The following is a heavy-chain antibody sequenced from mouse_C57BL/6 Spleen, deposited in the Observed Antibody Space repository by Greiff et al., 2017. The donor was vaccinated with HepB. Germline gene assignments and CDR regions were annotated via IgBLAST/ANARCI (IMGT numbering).Heavy chain of an antibody. CDR3: AKNYHYGGGY. V-gene: IGHV2-5*01. CDR2: IWRGGST. J-gene: IGHJ3*01. Sequence: VQLVESGPGLVQPSQSLSITCTVSGFSLTSYGVHWVRQSPGKGLEWLGVIWRGGSTDYNAALMSRLSITKDNSKSQVFFKMNSLQADDTAIYYCAKNYHYGGGYWGQGTLVTVSA. CDR1: GFSLTSYG. D-gene: IGHD1-1*01.